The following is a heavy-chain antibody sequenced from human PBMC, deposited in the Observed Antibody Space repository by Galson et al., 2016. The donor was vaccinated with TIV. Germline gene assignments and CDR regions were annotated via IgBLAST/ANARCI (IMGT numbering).Heavy chain of an antibody. CDR2: INGGRGHK. Sequence: SVKVSCKASGYTFTIYNMHWVRQAPGKRLEWMGWINGGRGHKKYSQKFKGRVTITRDTSASTVYMELSSLKSEDTAVYYCARPPYCGGDCFKYAQWGKGTLVTVSS. D-gene: IGHD2-21*02. CDR1: GYTFTIYN. J-gene: IGHJ4*02. CDR3: ARPPYCGGDCFKYAQ. V-gene: IGHV1-3*01.